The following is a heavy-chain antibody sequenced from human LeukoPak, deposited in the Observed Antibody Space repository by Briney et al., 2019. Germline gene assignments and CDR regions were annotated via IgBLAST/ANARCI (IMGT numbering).Heavy chain of an antibody. V-gene: IGHV3-33*01. D-gene: IGHD3-10*01. CDR1: GFTLSRYG. J-gene: IGHJ5*02. Sequence: GRSLRLSCAASGFTLSRYGLHWVRQPPGKGLEWVAVIRYDGSAYSYADSVKGRFTISRDNSKNTIYLQMNSLRAEDTAVYFCARDVWFGDYRWFDPWGQGTLVTVSS. CDR2: IRYDGSAY. CDR3: ARDVWFGDYRWFDP.